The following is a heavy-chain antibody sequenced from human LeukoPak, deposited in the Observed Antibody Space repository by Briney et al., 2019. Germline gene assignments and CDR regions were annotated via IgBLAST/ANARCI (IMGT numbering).Heavy chain of an antibody. Sequence: SETLSLTCAVYGGSFSGYYWSWIRQPPGKGLEWIGEINHSGSTNYNPSLKSRVTISVDTSKNQFSLKLSSVTAADTAVYYCARSITYYYDSSGYYPHYYYYYGMDVWGQGTTVTVSS. CDR3: ARSITYYYDSSGYYPHYYYYYGMDV. CDR1: GGSFSGYY. V-gene: IGHV4-34*01. D-gene: IGHD3-22*01. CDR2: INHSGST. J-gene: IGHJ6*02.